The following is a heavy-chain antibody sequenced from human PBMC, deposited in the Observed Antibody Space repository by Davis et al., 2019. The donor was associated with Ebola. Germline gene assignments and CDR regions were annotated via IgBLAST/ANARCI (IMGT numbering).Heavy chain of an antibody. Sequence: GGSLRLSCAASGFTFSSYAMSWVRQAPGKGLEWVSAISGSGGSTYYADSVKGRFTISRDNSKKTLYLQMNSLRAEDTAVYFCAKDDWTIPAHIDYWGQGTLVTVSS. CDR1: GFTFSSYA. J-gene: IGHJ4*02. V-gene: IGHV3-23*01. CDR3: AKDDWTIPAHIDY. CDR2: ISGSGGST. D-gene: IGHD3/OR15-3a*01.